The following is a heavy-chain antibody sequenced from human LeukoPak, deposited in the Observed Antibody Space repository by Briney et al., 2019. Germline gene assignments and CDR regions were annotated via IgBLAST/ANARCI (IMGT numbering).Heavy chain of an antibody. CDR3: ARDGGLGYFDD. V-gene: IGHV3-7*01. J-gene: IGHJ4*02. CDR2: IKQDGSQK. CDR1: GFTFSSYG. D-gene: IGHD2-15*01. Sequence: PGGSLRLSCAASGFTFSSYGMHWVRQAPGKGLEWVANIKQDGSQKYYVDSVKGRFTISRDNAKNSLYLQMNSLRAEDTAVYYCARDGGLGYFDDWGQGTLVTVSS.